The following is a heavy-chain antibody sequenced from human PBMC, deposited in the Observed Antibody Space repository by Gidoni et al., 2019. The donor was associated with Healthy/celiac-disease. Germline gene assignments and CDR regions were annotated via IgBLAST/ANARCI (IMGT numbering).Heavy chain of an antibody. D-gene: IGHD6-19*01. CDR3: ARAHPPIAVAAQTRTPKGHWFDP. CDR1: GYTFTSYG. CDR2: ISAYNGNT. J-gene: IGHJ5*02. Sequence: QVQLVQTGAEVKKPGASVQVSCKASGYTFTSYGISWVRQAPGQGLEWMGWISAYNGNTNYAQKLQGRVTMTTDTSTSTAYMELRSLRSDDTAVYYCARAHPPIAVAAQTRTPKGHWFDPWGQGTLVTVSS. V-gene: IGHV1-18*01.